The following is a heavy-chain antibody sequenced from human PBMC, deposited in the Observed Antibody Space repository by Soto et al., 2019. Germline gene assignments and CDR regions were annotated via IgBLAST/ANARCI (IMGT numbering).Heavy chain of an antibody. Sequence: QVQLVQSGAEVKKPGASVKVSCKASGYTFTSYGISWVRQAPGQGLEWMGWISAYNGNTNYAQKLQGRVTMTTDTXTXXXXXXLRSLRSDXTXXYYCAGLSSGYYRYWGQGTLVTVSS. D-gene: IGHD3-22*01. CDR3: AGLSSGYYRY. CDR1: GYTFTSYG. CDR2: ISAYNGNT. V-gene: IGHV1-18*01. J-gene: IGHJ4*02.